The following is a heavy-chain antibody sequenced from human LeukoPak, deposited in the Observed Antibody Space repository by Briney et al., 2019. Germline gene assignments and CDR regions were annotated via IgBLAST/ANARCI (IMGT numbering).Heavy chain of an antibody. V-gene: IGHV3-30*02. CDR2: IRNDGSTT. D-gene: IGHD6-6*01. J-gene: IGHJ4*02. CDR3: AKDEGTTRPDYFDY. Sequence: GGSLRLSCAASGFTFSSFAMHWVRQAPGKGLEWVAFIRNDGSTTYYADSVKGRFTISRDKSKNTLYLQMDSLRAEDTAVYYCAKDEGTTRPDYFDYWGQGTLVTVSS. CDR1: GFTFSSFA.